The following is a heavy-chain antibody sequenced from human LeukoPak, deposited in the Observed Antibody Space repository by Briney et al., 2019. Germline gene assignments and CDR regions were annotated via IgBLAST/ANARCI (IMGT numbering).Heavy chain of an antibody. V-gene: IGHV3-23*01. CDR1: GFTFSTFA. J-gene: IGHJ4*02. D-gene: IGHD4-23*01. CDR2: ISSSGSGT. CDR3: ARILRWPNPFDQ. Sequence: GGSLRLSCAASGFTFSTFAMSWVRQAPGKGLEWVSTISSSGSGTYYADSVKGRFTISRDNSNNALYLQMNSPRAEDTAVYYCARILRWPNPFDQWGQGTLVTVSS.